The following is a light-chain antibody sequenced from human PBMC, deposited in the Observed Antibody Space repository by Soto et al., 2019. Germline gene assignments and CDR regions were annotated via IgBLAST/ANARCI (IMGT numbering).Light chain of an antibody. Sequence: DIQMTQSPSTLSASVGDRVTITCRASQSISSWLAWYQHKPGKAPNLLIYKASSLESGVPSRFSGSGSGTEFTLTVSSLQPDDFATYYCQQYDSYPLTFDGGTKVEIK. CDR1: QSISSW. J-gene: IGKJ4*01. CDR2: KAS. CDR3: QQYDSYPLT. V-gene: IGKV1-5*03.